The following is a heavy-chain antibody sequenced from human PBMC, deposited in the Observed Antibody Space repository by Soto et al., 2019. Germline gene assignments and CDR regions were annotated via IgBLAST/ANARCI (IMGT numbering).Heavy chain of an antibody. CDR1: GYTFTSYG. J-gene: IGHJ4*02. CDR2: ISAYNGNT. CDR3: ARDNLLSSSSPNGDFDY. D-gene: IGHD6-6*01. Sequence: QVQLVQSGAEVKKPGASVKVSCKASGYTFTSYGISWVRQAPGQGLEWMGWISAYNGNTNYAQKLQGRVTMTTDTATSTAYMELRSLRSDDTAVYYCARDNLLSSSSPNGDFDYWGQGTLVTVSS. V-gene: IGHV1-18*01.